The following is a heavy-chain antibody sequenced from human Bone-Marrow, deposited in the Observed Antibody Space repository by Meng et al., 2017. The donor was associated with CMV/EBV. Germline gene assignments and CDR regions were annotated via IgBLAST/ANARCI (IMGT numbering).Heavy chain of an antibody. CDR3: ARERGDSGYDAFDY. J-gene: IGHJ4*01. Sequence: APGKVCGKASGYTFPDYYIHWVRQAPGQGLEWMGWTDPNRGATHYAQKFQGRVTMTRDTSISAAYMDLSRLRFDDTAVYWCARERGDSGYDAFDYWGHGPLVTVSS. D-gene: IGHD5-12*01. CDR2: TDPNRGAT. CDR1: GYTFPDYY. V-gene: IGHV1-2*02.